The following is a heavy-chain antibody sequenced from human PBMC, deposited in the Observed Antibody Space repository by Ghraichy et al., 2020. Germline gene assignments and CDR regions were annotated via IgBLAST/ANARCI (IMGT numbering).Heavy chain of an antibody. J-gene: IGHJ3*02. CDR3: ARVGRETLAFDI. Sequence: GGSLRLSCAASGFTFSSYAMHWVRQAPGKGLEWVAVISYDGSNKYYADSVKGRFTISRDNSKNTLYLQMNSLRAEDTAVYYCARVGRETLAFDIWGQGTMVTVSS. CDR1: GFTFSSYA. V-gene: IGHV3-30*04. D-gene: IGHD4-23*01. CDR2: ISYDGSNK.